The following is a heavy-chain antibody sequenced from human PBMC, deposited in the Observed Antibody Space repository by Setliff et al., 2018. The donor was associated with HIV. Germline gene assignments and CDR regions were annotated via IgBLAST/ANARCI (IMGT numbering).Heavy chain of an antibody. J-gene: IGHJ3*01. Sequence: YYADSVKGRFTISRDNAQNSLYLQMDSLRVEDTAVYYCARASRPYYYDTKDAFDLWGQGTMITVSS. CDR3: ARASRPYYYDTKDAFDL. V-gene: IGHV3-21*01. D-gene: IGHD3-22*01.